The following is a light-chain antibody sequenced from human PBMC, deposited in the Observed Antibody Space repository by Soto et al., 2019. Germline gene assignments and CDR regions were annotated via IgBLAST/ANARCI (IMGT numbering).Light chain of an antibody. CDR1: QSISNH. CDR2: AAY. CDR3: QQSYSSPPT. V-gene: IGKV1-39*01. J-gene: IGKJ1*01. Sequence: DIQMTQSPSALSASVEGVGIITGRASQSISNHLNWYQQKPGKAPKLLIFAAYSLPSGVPYRFSGSRSGPDFTLTISSLKPEDFATYYCQQSYSSPPTFGQGTKVEIK.